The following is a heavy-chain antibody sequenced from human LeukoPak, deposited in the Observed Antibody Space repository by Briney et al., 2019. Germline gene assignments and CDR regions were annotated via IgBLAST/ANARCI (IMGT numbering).Heavy chain of an antibody. CDR3: AVLQTAYDPVEP. CDR1: GYSFPNYW. Sequence: GESLKISCKGSGYSFPNYWIGWVRQMPGKGVEWMGIIYPEDSDTKYSPSFQGQVTISVDKSVSTAYLHWSNLKASDTAMYFCAVLQTAYDPVEPWGQGTLVTVSS. V-gene: IGHV5-51*01. CDR2: IYPEDSDT. J-gene: IGHJ5*02. D-gene: IGHD5-12*01.